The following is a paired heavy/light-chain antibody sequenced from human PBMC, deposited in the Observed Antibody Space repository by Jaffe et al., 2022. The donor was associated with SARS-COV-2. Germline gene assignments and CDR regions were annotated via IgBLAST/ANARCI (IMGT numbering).Heavy chain of an antibody. CDR3: VRGPAAFDI. CDR1: GDSISSNSAA. J-gene: IGHJ3*02. CDR2: TYYRSKWYN. Sequence: QVQLQQSGPGLVKPSQTLSLTCAISGDSISSNSAAWNWIRESPSRGLEWLGRTYYRSKWYNDYAVSVKSRITINPDTSKNQFSLLLNSVTPEDTAIYYCVRGPAAFDIWGQGTMVTVSS. V-gene: IGHV6-1*01.
Light chain of an antibody. J-gene: IGKJ4*01. CDR3: QQYSNSLT. Sequence: EIVLTQSPGTLSLSPGERATLSCRASQSVSSYLAWYQQRPGQAPRLLIYGASSGATGIPDRFSGSGSGTDFTLTISRLEPEDFAVYYCQQYSNSLTFGGGTKVEIK. V-gene: IGKV3-20*01. CDR1: QSVSSY. CDR2: GAS.